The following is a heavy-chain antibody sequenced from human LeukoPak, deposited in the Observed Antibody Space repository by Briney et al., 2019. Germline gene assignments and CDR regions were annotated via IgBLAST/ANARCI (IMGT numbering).Heavy chain of an antibody. V-gene: IGHV3-7*05. Sequence: SGGSLRLSCVASGFNLSSHWMSWVRQAPGKGLEWVANIKQDGSEQYYVDSVRGRFTISRDNAKNSVYLQMKSLTAEDTAIYYCARESAGGPDYWGQGTLVTVSS. J-gene: IGHJ4*02. D-gene: IGHD6-19*01. CDR1: GFNLSSHW. CDR2: IKQDGSEQ. CDR3: ARESAGGPDY.